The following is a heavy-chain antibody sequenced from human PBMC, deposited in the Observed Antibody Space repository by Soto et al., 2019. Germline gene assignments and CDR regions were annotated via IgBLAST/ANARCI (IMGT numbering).Heavy chain of an antibody. CDR1: GGSINSRNW. Sequence: QVQLRASGPRLVKPSGTLSLSCAVSGGSINSRNWWTWVRQPPGKSLEWIGEIDHSGSTKYNPSLKSRVTITIERSRKQLPLNLTAVTAADTAVYYCARDGPTGSGSYWDYFDLWGQGTLVTVSS. D-gene: IGHD3-10*01. V-gene: IGHV4-4*02. J-gene: IGHJ4*02. CDR3: ARDGPTGSGSYWDYFDL. CDR2: IDHSGST.